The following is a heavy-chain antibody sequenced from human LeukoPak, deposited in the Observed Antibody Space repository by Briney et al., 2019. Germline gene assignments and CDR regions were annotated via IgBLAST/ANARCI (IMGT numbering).Heavy chain of an antibody. D-gene: IGHD1-1*01. CDR3: AIGTPYNFDY. Sequence: SETLSLPCTVSGGSLSMGSDDWSWIRQPPGKGLEWIGEINHSGSTNYNPSLKSRVTISVDTSKNQFSLKLSSVTAEDTAVYYCAIGTPYNFDYWGQKTLVTVSS. V-gene: IGHV4-34*01. J-gene: IGHJ4*02. CDR1: GGSLSMGSDD. CDR2: INHSGST.